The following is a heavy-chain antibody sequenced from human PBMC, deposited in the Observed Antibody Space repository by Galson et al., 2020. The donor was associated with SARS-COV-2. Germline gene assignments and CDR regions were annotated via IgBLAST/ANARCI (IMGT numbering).Heavy chain of an antibody. D-gene: IGHD3-10*01. CDR3: IWVRDPVSYSFGN. J-gene: IGHJ4*02. V-gene: IGHV3-15*01. CDR2: IRSKGGGATA. CDR1: GFNFIPAW. Sequence: GGSLRLSCAASGFNFIPAWMTWVRQAPGKGLEWVALIRSKGGGATAEYAAPVKGRFTISRDDSKSKVFLEMNNLKIEDTAVYYCIWVRDPVSYSFGNWGQGTLVTVSS.